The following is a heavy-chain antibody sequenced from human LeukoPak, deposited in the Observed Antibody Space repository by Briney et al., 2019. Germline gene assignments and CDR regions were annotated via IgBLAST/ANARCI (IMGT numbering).Heavy chain of an antibody. Sequence: GGSLRLSCAASGFTFSDYYMSWIRQAPGEGLEWVSYISSSGSTIYYADSVKGRFTISRDNSKNTLYLQMNSLRAEDTAVYYCAKLLGWATFDYWGQGTLVTVSS. J-gene: IGHJ4*02. D-gene: IGHD6-19*01. V-gene: IGHV3-11*01. CDR1: GFTFSDYY. CDR3: AKLLGWATFDY. CDR2: ISSSGSTI.